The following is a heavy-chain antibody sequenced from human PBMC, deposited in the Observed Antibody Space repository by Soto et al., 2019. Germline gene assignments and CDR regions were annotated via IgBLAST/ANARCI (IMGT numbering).Heavy chain of an antibody. V-gene: IGHV1-45*02. CDR3: ASLSLLYGDYEDYYYGMDV. CDR1: GYTFTYRY. CDR2: ITPFNGNT. J-gene: IGHJ6*02. Sequence: GASVKVSCKASGYTFTYRYLHWVRQAPGQALEWMGWITPFNGNTNYAQKFQDRVTITRDRSMSTAYMELSSLRSEDTAMYYCASLSLLYGDYEDYYYGMDVWGQGTTVTVSS. D-gene: IGHD4-17*01.